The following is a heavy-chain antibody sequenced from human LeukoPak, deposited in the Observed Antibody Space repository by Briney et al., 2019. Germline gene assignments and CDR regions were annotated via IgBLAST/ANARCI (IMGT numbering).Heavy chain of an antibody. D-gene: IGHD6-19*01. J-gene: IGHJ5*02. CDR3: AREYIAVAGTWFDP. Sequence: SETLSLTCTVSGGSISSYYWSWIRQPPGRGLEWIGYIYYSGSTNYNPSLKSRVTISVDTSKNQFSLKLSSVTAADTAVYYCAREYIAVAGTWFDPWGQGTLVTVSS. V-gene: IGHV4-59*01. CDR2: IYYSGST. CDR1: GGSISSYY.